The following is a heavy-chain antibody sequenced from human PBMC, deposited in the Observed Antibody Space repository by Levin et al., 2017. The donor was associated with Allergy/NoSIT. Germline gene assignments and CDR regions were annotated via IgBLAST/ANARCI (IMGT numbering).Heavy chain of an antibody. D-gene: IGHD3-16*01. CDR3: AKDIYISRGTTGPLNYHFYGMDV. J-gene: IGHJ6*02. CDR2: ISWNSGTI. CDR1: GFTFDDYA. V-gene: IGHV3-9*01. Sequence: QAGGSLRLSCAASGFTFDDYAMHWVRQAPGKGLEWVSGISWNSGTIGYADSVKGRFTISRDNAKNSLYLQVNSLRPDDTALYYCAKDIYISRGTTGPLNYHFYGMDVWGQGTTVTVSS.